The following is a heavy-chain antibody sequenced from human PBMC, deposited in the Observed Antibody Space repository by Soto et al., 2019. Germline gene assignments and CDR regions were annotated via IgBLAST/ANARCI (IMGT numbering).Heavy chain of an antibody. V-gene: IGHV2-5*02. D-gene: IGHD4-17*01. Sequence: QVTLKESGPTLVKPTQTLTLTCTFSGFSLNTSGLGVGWIRQPPGKALEWLGLIFWDADKRYSPSLKSRLTITKDTSKNQVVLTMTNMDPVDTASYYCSHSVLRYFDYWGQGTLVTVSS. CDR2: IFWDADK. J-gene: IGHJ4*02. CDR1: GFSLNTSGLG. CDR3: SHSVLRYFDY.